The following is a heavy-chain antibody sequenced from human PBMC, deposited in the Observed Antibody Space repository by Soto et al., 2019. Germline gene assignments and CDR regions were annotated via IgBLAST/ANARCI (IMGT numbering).Heavy chain of an antibody. CDR1: GFTFSSYG. J-gene: IGHJ4*02. CDR3: ARDVEGGGPRLPPY. Sequence: GGSLRLSCAASGFTFSSYGMHWVRQAPGKGLEWVAVIWYDGSNKYYADSVKGRFTISRDNSKNTLYLQMNSLRAEDTAVYHCARDVEGGGPRLPPYGGREPLVPFP. CDR2: IWYDGSNK. D-gene: IGHD2-21*01. V-gene: IGHV3-33*01.